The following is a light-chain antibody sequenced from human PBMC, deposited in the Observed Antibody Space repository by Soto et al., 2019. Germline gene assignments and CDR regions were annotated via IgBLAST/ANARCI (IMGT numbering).Light chain of an antibody. CDR2: AAS. J-gene: IGKJ4*01. V-gene: IGKV1-9*01. Sequence: DIQLTQSPSFLSASVGDRVTITCRASQGISSYLAWYQQKPGKAPKLLIYAASTLQSGVPSRFSGSGSGTEFHLTIRSLQPEDFATYYCQQLNSYPRLTFGGGTKVEIK. CDR1: QGISSY. CDR3: QQLNSYPRLT.